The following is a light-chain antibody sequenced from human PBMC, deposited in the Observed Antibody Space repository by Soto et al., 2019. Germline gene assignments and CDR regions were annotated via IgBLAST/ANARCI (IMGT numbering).Light chain of an antibody. CDR3: TVWDDGLGGWV. CDR1: SSNIGRNT. CDR2: NNA. V-gene: IGLV1-44*01. Sequence: QSVLTQAPSASGTPVQRVTISCSGSSSNIGRNTVNWYQQLPGTAPKLLIYNNAQRPSGVPDRFSGYKSGTSASLAIGGLQSEYEADYYCTVWDDGLGGWVFSGGTKLTVL. J-gene: IGLJ3*02.